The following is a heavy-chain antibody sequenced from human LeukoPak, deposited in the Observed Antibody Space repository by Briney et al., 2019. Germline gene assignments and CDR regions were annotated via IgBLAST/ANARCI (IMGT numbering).Heavy chain of an antibody. V-gene: IGHV1-18*01. CDR1: GYTFTDYP. D-gene: IGHD1-26*01. Sequence: ASVKVSCKASGYTFTDYPIGWVRQAPGQGLEWMGWISAYNGYTNYPQSRQGRVTMTPDTSTGTAYMELRSLRFDDTAIYYCARVGGNYEGLIDYWGQGTLVTVSS. J-gene: IGHJ4*02. CDR3: ARVGGNYEGLIDY. CDR2: ISAYNGYT.